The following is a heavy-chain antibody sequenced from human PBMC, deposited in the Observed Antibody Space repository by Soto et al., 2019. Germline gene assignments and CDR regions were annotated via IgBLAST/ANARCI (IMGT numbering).Heavy chain of an antibody. V-gene: IGHV1-69*01. CDR1: GGTFSSHA. Sequence: QVQLVQSGAEVKKPGSSVKVSCKTSGGTFSSHALTWLRQAPGQGLEWMGGIIPMFGTTYTSQKFQGRVAISADETPSSLELSSLRSEDTAVYCCSRGAVWYPGGDDTFDLWGQGTTVIVSS. J-gene: IGHJ3*01. D-gene: IGHD6-13*01. CDR3: SRGAVWYPGGDDTFDL. CDR2: IIPMFGTT.